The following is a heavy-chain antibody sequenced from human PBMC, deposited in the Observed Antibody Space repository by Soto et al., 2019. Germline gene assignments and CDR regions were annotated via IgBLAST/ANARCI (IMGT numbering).Heavy chain of an antibody. V-gene: IGHV3-23*01. CDR2: ISGNGENT. Sequence: EVQLLESGGGLVQPGGSLRLSCAASGFIFRSHAISWVRQAPGKGLEWISTISGNGENTYYADSVKGQLTISRDNSKNTVYLQMNNLRVGDTAVYYCAKDRLYSSLWFPHPLYGMDVWGQGATVTVSS. D-gene: IGHD6-19*01. J-gene: IGHJ6*02. CDR3: AKDRLYSSLWFPHPLYGMDV. CDR1: GFIFRSHA.